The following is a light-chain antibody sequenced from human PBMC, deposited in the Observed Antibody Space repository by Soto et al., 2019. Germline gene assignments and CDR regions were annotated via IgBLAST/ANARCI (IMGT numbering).Light chain of an antibody. J-gene: IGLJ2*01. V-gene: IGLV2-23*01. CDR3: SSYACSSILL. Sequence: QSALTQPASVSGSPGQSITISCTGTSSDVGVYNLVSWYQQHPDKAPKLMIYEGSKRPSGVSTRFSGSKSGNTATLTISGLLAEDEADYYCSSYACSSILLFGGGTKVTVL. CDR2: EGS. CDR1: SSDVGVYNL.